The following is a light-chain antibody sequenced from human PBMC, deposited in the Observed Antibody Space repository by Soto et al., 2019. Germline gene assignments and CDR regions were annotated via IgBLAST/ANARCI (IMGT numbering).Light chain of an antibody. J-gene: IGLJ1*01. V-gene: IGLV2-8*01. Sequence: QSALTHPPSASGSTGQSVTISCTGTSSDVGGYNYVSWYQQHPGKAPKLMIYDVTNRPSGVSYRFSGSKSGNTASLTISGLQAEDEADYYRSSYVGTNSYVFGIGTKVTAL. CDR3: SSYVGTNSYV. CDR2: DVT. CDR1: SSDVGGYNY.